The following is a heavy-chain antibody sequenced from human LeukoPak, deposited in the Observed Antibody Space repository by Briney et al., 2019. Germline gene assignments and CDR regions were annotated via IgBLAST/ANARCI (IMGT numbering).Heavy chain of an antibody. J-gene: IGHJ6*04. CDR1: GFTFSSPW. D-gene: IGHD3-16*01. Sequence: GGSLRLSCAASGFTFSSPWMHWVRQAPGKGLVWVSRITRDGSSTTYADSVKGRFTTSRDNAKNTLYLQMDSLRDDDTAVYYCARDPGYESWSPFWGGMDVWGNGTTVTVSS. CDR3: ARDPGYESWSPFWGGMDV. V-gene: IGHV3-74*01. CDR2: ITRDGSST.